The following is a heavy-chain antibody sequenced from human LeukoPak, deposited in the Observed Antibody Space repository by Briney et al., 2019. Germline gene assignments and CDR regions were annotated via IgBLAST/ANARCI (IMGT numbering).Heavy chain of an antibody. CDR3: ARSEPGATVNAEYFQH. V-gene: IGHV4-34*01. J-gene: IGHJ1*01. CDR1: GGSFSGYY. D-gene: IGHD1-26*01. CDR2: INHSGST. Sequence: SETLSLTCAVYGGSFSGYYWSWIRQPPGKGLEWIGEINHSGSTNYNPSLKSRVTISVDTSKNQFSLKLNSVTAADTAVYYWARSEPGATVNAEYFQHWGQGTLVTVSS.